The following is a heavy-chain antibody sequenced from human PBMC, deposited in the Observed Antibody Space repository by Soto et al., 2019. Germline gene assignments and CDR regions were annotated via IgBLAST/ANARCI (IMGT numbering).Heavy chain of an antibody. Sequence: QVQLEQSGAEVKEPGSSVKVSCKASGDTFSNYATTWVRQAPGQGLEWMGAIIPLFGTINSAQRFQGRVTITADESTKTAYMELNNLRSDDTAVYFCARVVPDEWVDPGAVRGYCDTWGQGTLVTVS. CDR1: GDTFSNYA. CDR3: ARVVPDEWVDPGAVRGYCDT. J-gene: IGHJ4*02. CDR2: IIPLFGTI. D-gene: IGHD5-18*01. V-gene: IGHV1-69*01.